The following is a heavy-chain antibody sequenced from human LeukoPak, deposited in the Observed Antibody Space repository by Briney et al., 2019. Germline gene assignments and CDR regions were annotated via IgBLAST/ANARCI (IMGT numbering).Heavy chain of an antibody. V-gene: IGHV4-59*08. CDR2: IYYSGST. Sequence: PSETLSLTCTVSGGSISSYYRSWIRQPPGKGLEWIGYIYYSGSTNYNPSLKSRVTISVDTSKNQFSLKLSSVTAADTAVYYCASLNSSSWYYFDYWGQGTLVTVSS. J-gene: IGHJ4*02. CDR3: ASLNSSSWYYFDY. D-gene: IGHD6-13*01. CDR1: GGSISSYY.